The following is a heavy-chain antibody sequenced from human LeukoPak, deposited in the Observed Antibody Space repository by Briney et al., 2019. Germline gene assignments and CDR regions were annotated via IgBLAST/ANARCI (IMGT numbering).Heavy chain of an antibody. CDR2: IRYDGSNK. D-gene: IGHD6-13*01. J-gene: IGHJ4*02. CDR1: GFTFSIYG. Sequence: GGSLRLSCAASGFTFSIYGMHWVRQAPGKGLEWVAFIRYDGSNKYYADSVKGRFTISRDNSKNTLYLQMNSLRAEDTAVYYCATDIAAAGTGGYWGQGTLVTVSS. V-gene: IGHV3-30*02. CDR3: ATDIAAAGTGGY.